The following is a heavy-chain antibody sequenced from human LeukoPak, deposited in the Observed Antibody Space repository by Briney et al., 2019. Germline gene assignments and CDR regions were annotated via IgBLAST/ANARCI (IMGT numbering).Heavy chain of an antibody. CDR2: ISYDRSNK. CDR1: GFTFSSYG. V-gene: IGHV3-30*18. CDR3: VKRWTGTTIGQQDY. D-gene: IGHD1-1*01. J-gene: IGHJ4*02. Sequence: GGSLRLSCAASGFTFSSYGMHWVRQAPGKGLEWVAVISYDRSNKYYADSVKGRFTISRDNSKNTLYLQMNSLRAEDMAVYYCVKRWTGTTIGQQDYWGQGTLVTVSS.